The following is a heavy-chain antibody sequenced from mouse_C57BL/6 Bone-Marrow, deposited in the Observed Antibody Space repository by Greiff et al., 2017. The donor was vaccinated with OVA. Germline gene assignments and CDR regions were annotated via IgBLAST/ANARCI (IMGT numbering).Heavy chain of an antibody. J-gene: IGHJ1*03. V-gene: IGHV2-5*01. CDR1: GFSFTSYG. CDR3: AKHYSNYVYWYFDV. CDR2: IWRGGST. Sequence: QVQLQQSGPGLVQPSPSLSITCTASGFSFTSYGVHWVRQSPGQGLEWLGVIWRGGSTDYNAAFISRLSITKDNSKGQVFFKMNSLPADDTAIYYCAKHYSNYVYWYFDVWGTGTTVTVSS. D-gene: IGHD2-5*01.